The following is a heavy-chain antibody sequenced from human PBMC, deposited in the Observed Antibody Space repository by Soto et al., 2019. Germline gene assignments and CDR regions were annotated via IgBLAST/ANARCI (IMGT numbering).Heavy chain of an antibody. CDR2: ITPIHPTT. J-gene: IGHJ5*01. Sequence: QVQLVQSGAEVRKPGSSVQVSCTASGGTFYTYTFSWVRQAPAQRLEWMGGITPIHPTTNYAEKFQGRLTPIHPTTNDAVEGQGTIPVTADGAKNMAYMDLNSVTSDDTAVYYCARNPRYSFPASYDLDSLGHRTLVTVCS. CDR3: YMDLNSVTSDDTAVYYCARNPRYSFPASYDLDS. CDR1: GGTFYTYT. V-gene: IGHV1-69*16. D-gene: IGHD6-19*01.